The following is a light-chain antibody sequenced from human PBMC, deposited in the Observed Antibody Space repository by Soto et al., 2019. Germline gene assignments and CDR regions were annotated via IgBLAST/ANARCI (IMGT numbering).Light chain of an antibody. CDR1: SSDVGGYNY. Sequence: QSALTQPPSASGSPGQSVTISCTGTSSDVGGYNYVSWYQQHPGKVPKLMIYEVSKRPSGVPDRFSGSMSGNTASLTVSGLQAEDEADYYCSSYAGSNTDYVFGTGTKVTVL. J-gene: IGLJ1*01. CDR2: EVS. CDR3: SSYAGSNTDYV. V-gene: IGLV2-8*01.